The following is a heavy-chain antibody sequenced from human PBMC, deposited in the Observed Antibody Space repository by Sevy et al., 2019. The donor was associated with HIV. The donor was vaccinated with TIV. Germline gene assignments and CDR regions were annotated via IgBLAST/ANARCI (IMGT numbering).Heavy chain of an antibody. J-gene: IGHJ5*02. Sequence: SGATLVNPTQTLTLTCTFSGFSLSTSGVGVGWIRQPPGKALEWLALIYWDDDKRYSPSLKSRLTITKDTSKNQVVLTMTNMDPVDTATYYCAHSPRIVATIPDWFDPWGQGTLVTVSS. V-gene: IGHV2-5*02. CDR1: GFSLSTSGVG. CDR3: AHSPRIVATIPDWFDP. CDR2: IYWDDDK. D-gene: IGHD5-12*01.